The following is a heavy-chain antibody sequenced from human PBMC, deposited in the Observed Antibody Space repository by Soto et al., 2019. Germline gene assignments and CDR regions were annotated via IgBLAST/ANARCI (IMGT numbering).Heavy chain of an antibody. J-gene: IGHJ6*02. D-gene: IGHD6-19*01. V-gene: IGHV3-21*01. CDR2: ISSSSSYI. Sequence: GGSLRLSCAASGFTFSSYSMNWVRQAPGKGLEWVSSISSSSSYIYYADSVKGRFTISRDNAKNSLYLQMNSLRAEDTAVYYCARENGIAVARWGMDVWGQGTTVTVSS. CDR1: GFTFSSYS. CDR3: ARENGIAVARWGMDV.